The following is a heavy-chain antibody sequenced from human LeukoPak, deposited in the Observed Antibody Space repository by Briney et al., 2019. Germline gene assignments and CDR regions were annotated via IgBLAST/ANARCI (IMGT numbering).Heavy chain of an antibody. CDR2: ISSSSSYI. V-gene: IGHV3-21*01. Sequence: GGSLRLSCAASGFTFSSYSMNWGRQAPGKGLEWVSSISSSSSYIYYADSVKGRFTISRDNAKNSLYLQMNSLRAEDTAVYYCARYYDFWSGYYSFSPMDVWGKGTTVTVSS. D-gene: IGHD3-3*01. CDR1: GFTFSSYS. CDR3: ARYYDFWSGYYSFSPMDV. J-gene: IGHJ6*03.